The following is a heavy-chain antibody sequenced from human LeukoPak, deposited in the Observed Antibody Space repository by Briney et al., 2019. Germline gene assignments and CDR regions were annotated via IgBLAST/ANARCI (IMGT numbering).Heavy chain of an antibody. CDR2: IIPIFGTA. D-gene: IGHD3-22*01. V-gene: IGHV1-69*13. J-gene: IGHJ4*02. CDR3: ATDRRPPYYYDSSGYYRSFDY. CDR1: GGTFSSYA. Sequence: SVKVSCKASGGTFSSYAISWVRQAPGQGLEWMGGIIPIFGTANYAQEFQGRVTITADESTSTAYMELSSLRSEDTAVYYCATDRRPPYYYDSSGYYRSFDYWGQGTLVTVSS.